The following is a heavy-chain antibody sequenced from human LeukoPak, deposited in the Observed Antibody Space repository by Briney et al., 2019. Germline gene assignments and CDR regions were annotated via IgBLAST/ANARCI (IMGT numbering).Heavy chain of an antibody. Sequence: ASVKVSCKASGYTFTGYYMHWVRQAPGQGLEWMGWINPNSGGTNYAQKFQGRVTMTRDTSISTAYMELSRLRSDDTAVYYCARAGYSGSYYHSLTGMDVWGQGTTVTVSS. CDR2: INPNSGGT. D-gene: IGHD1-26*01. CDR1: GYTFTGYY. J-gene: IGHJ6*02. V-gene: IGHV1-2*02. CDR3: ARAGYSGSYYHSLTGMDV.